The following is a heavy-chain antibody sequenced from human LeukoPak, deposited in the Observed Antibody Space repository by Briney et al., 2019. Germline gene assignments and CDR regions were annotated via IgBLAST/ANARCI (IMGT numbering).Heavy chain of an antibody. J-gene: IGHJ4*02. CDR3: ARGFLRGYFDY. D-gene: IGHD3-10*01. CDR1: GGTFSSYA. V-gene: IGHV1-69*04. Sequence: ASVKVSCKASGGTFSSYAISWVRQAPGQGLEWMGRIIPILGIANYAQKFQGRVTITADKSTSTAYMELSSLRSEDTAVYYCARGFLRGYFDYWGQGTLVTVSS. CDR2: IIPILGIA.